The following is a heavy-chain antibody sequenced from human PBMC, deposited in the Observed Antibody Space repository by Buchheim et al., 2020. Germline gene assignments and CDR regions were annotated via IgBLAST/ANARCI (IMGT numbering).Heavy chain of an antibody. D-gene: IGHD5-12*01. CDR1: GGSISSYY. CDR3: ARNRGYSGYESV. J-gene: IGHJ4*02. V-gene: IGHV4-59*12. CDR2: IYYSGST. Sequence: QVQLQESGPGLVKPSETLSLTCTVSGGSISSYYWSWIRQPPGKGLEWIGYIYYSGSTNYNPSLKSRVTISVDTSKNQFSLKLSSVTAADTAVYYCARNRGYSGYESVWGQGTL.